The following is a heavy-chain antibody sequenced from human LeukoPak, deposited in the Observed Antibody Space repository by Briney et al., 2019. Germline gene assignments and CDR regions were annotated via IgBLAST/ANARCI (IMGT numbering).Heavy chain of an antibody. J-gene: IGHJ3*02. V-gene: IGHV4-59*01. CDR1: GDSIRNYY. Sequence: SETLSLTCIVSGDSIRNYYWSWIRQPPGKGLEWIGYIYYTGSTNYNPSLKSPVTISIDTSKNQFSLELSSVTAADTAVYYCARRLYYYDAFDIWGRGTMVTVSS. CDR2: IYYTGST. CDR3: ARRLYYYDAFDI. D-gene: IGHD3-10*01.